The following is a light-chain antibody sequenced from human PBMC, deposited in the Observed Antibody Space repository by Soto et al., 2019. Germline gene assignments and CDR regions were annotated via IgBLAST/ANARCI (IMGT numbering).Light chain of an antibody. CDR1: QSVSKY. J-gene: IGKJ5*01. CDR3: QHYQSGHPIT. V-gene: IGKV3-11*01. CDR2: DTS. Sequence: EVVLTQSPVTLSLSPGERATLSCRASQSVSKYLGWYQQKPGQAPRLLIYDTSNRATGIPARFVGSGSETSFTLTISRLEPEDFALYYCQHYQSGHPITFGQGTRLEIK.